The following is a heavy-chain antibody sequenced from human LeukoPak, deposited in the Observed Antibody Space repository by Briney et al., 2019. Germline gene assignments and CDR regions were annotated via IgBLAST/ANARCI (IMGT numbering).Heavy chain of an antibody. Sequence: SETLSLTCTVSGYSISSGYYWGWIRQPPGKGLEWIGRIYHSGSTSYNPSLKSRVTISVDTSKNQFSLNLSSVTAADTAVYYCAREGEPGSLDYWGQGTLVTVSS. CDR3: AREGEPGSLDY. D-gene: IGHD1-14*01. V-gene: IGHV4-38-2*02. J-gene: IGHJ4*02. CDR1: GYSISSGYY. CDR2: IYHSGST.